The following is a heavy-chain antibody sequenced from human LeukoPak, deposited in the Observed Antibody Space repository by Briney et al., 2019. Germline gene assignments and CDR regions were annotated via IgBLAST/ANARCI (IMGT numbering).Heavy chain of an antibody. Sequence: SETLSLTCTVSGGSISSNYWSWIRQPAGKGLEWIGRMYAGGGATYKPSLKSRVTMSLDTSKNQFSLKLSSVTAADTAVYYCARDSGYSSGWYIVYWGQGTLVTVSS. V-gene: IGHV4-4*07. D-gene: IGHD6-19*01. J-gene: IGHJ4*02. CDR2: MYAGGGA. CDR3: ARDSGYSSGWYIVY. CDR1: GGSISSNY.